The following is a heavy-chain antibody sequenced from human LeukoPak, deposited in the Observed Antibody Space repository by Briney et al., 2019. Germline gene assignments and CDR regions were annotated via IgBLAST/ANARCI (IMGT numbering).Heavy chain of an antibody. CDR2: IKQDGSEK. CDR1: GFTFSGYW. V-gene: IGHV3-7*01. CDR3: AGAKYSSGWYGAIDH. Sequence: GGSLRLSCAASGFTFSGYWMSWVRQAPGKGLEWVANIKQDGSEKYYVDSVKGRFTISRDNAKNSLYLQMNSLRAEDAAVYYCAGAKYSSGWYGAIDHWGQGTLVTVSS. D-gene: IGHD6-19*01. J-gene: IGHJ4*02.